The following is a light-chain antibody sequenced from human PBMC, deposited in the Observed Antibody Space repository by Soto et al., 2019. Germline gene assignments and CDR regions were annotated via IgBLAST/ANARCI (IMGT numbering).Light chain of an antibody. J-gene: IGKJ4*01. CDR3: QQLYRYPLS. Sequence: QLTQSPSSLSASVEDRVTITCRASQGISSYLAWYQQKPGKVPKLLISAASTLESGVPLRFSGGGFGTDFTLTISSLQPEDFATYYCQQLYRYPLSFGGGTKV. CDR1: QGISSY. V-gene: IGKV1-9*01. CDR2: AAS.